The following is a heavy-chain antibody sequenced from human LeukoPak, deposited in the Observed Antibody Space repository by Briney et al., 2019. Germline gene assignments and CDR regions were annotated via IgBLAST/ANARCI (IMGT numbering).Heavy chain of an antibody. CDR2: IYYSGST. D-gene: IGHD3-10*01. J-gene: IGHJ4*02. CDR3: ARGLNYYGSGSYYPFDY. CDR1: GGSISSYY. Sequence: SETLSLTCTVSGGSISSYYWSWIRQPPGKGLEWIGYIYYSGSTNYSPSLKSRVTISVDTSKNQFSLKLSSVTAADTAVYYCARGLNYYGSGSYYPFDYWGQGTLVTVSS. V-gene: IGHV4-59*01.